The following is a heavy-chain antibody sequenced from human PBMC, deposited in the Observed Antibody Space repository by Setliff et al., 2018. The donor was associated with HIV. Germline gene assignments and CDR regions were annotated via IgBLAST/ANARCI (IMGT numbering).Heavy chain of an antibody. J-gene: IGHJ3*01. Sequence: VASVKVSCKASGGSSSTHAMNGVRQAPGQGLEWMGQIISILGITNYAQKFQGRVTLTADESTSTMYMELSSLTSDDTAVYYCAGPRGDEAFDVWGQGTMVTVSS. V-gene: IGHV1-69*10. CDR3: AGPRGDEAFDV. CDR2: IISILGIT. CDR1: GGSSSTHA.